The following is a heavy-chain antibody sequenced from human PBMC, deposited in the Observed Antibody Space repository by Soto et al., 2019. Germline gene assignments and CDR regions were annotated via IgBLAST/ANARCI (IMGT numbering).Heavy chain of an antibody. D-gene: IGHD6-6*01. Sequence: SVTLSLTCTVSGGSISSSSYYWGWIRQPPGKGLEWIGSIYYSGSTYYNPSLKSRVTISVDTSKNQFSLKLSSVTAADTAVYYCASLLSALRHYYYYMDVWGKGTTVTVSS. V-gene: IGHV4-39*01. CDR1: GGSISSSSYY. J-gene: IGHJ6*03. CDR3: ASLLSALRHYYYYMDV. CDR2: IYYSGST.